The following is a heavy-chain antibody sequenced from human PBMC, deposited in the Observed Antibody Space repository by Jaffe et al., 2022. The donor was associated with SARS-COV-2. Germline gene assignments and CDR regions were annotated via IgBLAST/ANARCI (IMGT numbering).Heavy chain of an antibody. Sequence: QVQLVESGGGVVQPGTSLRLSCAASGFTFSRYAMHWVRQAPGKGLEWVAIISHDGRNGNYADSVKGRFTISRDNSKNTLFLQMNSLRAEDTAVYYCGRDKIDSGSGSALANWGQGGLVTVSP. D-gene: IGHD3-10*01. J-gene: IGHJ4*02. V-gene: IGHV3-30*04. CDR1: GFTFSRYA. CDR2: ISHDGRNG. CDR3: GRDKIDSGSGSALAN.